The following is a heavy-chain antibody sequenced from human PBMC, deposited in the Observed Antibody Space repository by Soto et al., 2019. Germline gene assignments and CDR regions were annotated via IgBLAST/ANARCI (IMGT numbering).Heavy chain of an antibody. CDR1: GYTFTGYY. CDR2: INPNSGDT. J-gene: IGHJ6*04. Sequence: ASVKVSCKASGYTFTGYYMHWVRQAPGQGLEWMGWINPNSGDTSYAQKFQGRVTMTRDTSITTAYMELSRLRSDDTAVYYCARALCSSLHCYGSEHYYGLDVSSKG. CDR3: ARALCSSLHCYGSEHYYGLDV. V-gene: IGHV1-2*02. D-gene: IGHD2-2*01.